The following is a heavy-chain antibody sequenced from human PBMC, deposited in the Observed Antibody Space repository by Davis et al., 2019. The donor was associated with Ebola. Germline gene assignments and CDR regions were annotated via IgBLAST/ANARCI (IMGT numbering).Heavy chain of an antibody. CDR3: AKRRRMYCSANSCGGMDV. Sequence: PGGSLRLSCAASGFTCSKYGMHWVRQAPGKGLEWVAGMSSDDRDEYDGRYKNYSDSVQGRFIIRRDNSRNTLYLEMSSLRVEDTAIYYCAKRRRMYCSANSCGGMDVWGQGTTVTVSS. CDR1: GFTCSKYG. D-gene: IGHD2-2*01. V-gene: IGHV3-30*18. J-gene: IGHJ6*02. CDR2: MSSDDRDEYDGRYK.